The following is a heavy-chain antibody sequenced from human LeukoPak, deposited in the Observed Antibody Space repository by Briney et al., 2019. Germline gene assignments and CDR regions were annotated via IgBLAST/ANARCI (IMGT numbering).Heavy chain of an antibody. CDR3: AKDGYGDYGRYYYGMDV. J-gene: IGHJ6*02. Sequence: GGSLRLSCAASGFTFSNYAISWVRQAPGKGLEWVSSISPSNISSYYADSVRGRFTISRDNSKNTLYLQMNCLRAEDTAVYYCAKDGYGDYGRYYYGMDVWGQGTTVTVSS. CDR2: ISPSNISS. CDR1: GFTFSNYA. V-gene: IGHV3-23*01. D-gene: IGHD4-17*01.